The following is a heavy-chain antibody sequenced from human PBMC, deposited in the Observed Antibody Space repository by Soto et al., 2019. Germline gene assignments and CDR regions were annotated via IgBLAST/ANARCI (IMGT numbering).Heavy chain of an antibody. D-gene: IGHD4-17*01. V-gene: IGHV4-39*01. CDR1: GGSISSSSYY. CDR2: IYYSGST. CDR3: ARQTTVVTPNWFDP. Sequence: QLQLQESGPGLVKPPETLSLTCTVSGGSISSSSYYWGWIRQPPGKGLEWIGSIYYSGSTYYNPSLKSRVTISVDTSKNQFSLKLSSVTAADTAVYYCARQTTVVTPNWFDPWGQGTLVTVSS. J-gene: IGHJ5*02.